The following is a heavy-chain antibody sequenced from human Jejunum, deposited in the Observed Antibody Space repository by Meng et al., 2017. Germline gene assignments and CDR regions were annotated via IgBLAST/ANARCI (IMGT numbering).Heavy chain of an antibody. Sequence: SETLSLTCTVSGGSISSSGYYWGWIRQPPGKGLEWIGNINYSGSTYYKASLKSRVTISVDTSKNQFSLKLSSVTAADTAVYYCARAFLYYDTSGSPYYFDYWGQGTLVTVSS. CDR1: GGSISSSGYY. CDR3: ARAFLYYDTSGSPYYFDY. CDR2: INYSGST. D-gene: IGHD3-22*01. V-gene: IGHV4-39*07. J-gene: IGHJ4*02.